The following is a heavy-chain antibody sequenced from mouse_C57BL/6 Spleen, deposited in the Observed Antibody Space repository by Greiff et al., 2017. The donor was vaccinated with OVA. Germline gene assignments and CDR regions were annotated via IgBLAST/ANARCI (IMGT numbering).Heavy chain of an antibody. CDR2: INPSSGYT. Sequence: QVQLQQSGAELARPGASVKMSCKASGYTFTSYTMHWVKQRPGQGLEWLGYINPSSGYTKYNQKFKDKATLTADKSSYTANMQLSSLTSEDSEVEYCARYYGSSYWYFDVWGTGTTVTVSS. D-gene: IGHD1-1*01. CDR1: GYTFTSYT. V-gene: IGHV1-4*01. CDR3: ARYYGSSYWYFDV. J-gene: IGHJ1*03.